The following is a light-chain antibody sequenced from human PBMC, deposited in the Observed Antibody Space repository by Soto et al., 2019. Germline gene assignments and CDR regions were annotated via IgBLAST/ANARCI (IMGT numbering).Light chain of an antibody. CDR2: GAS. CDR3: HQSDSSPWA. CDR1: QSVSSSY. J-gene: IGKJ1*01. Sequence: EIVLTQSPGTLSLSPGERATLSCRASQSVSSSYLAWYQQKPGQAPRLLIYGASSRATGTPVRFSGSGSGTDFTLTIIRLEPEDFAVYYCHQSDSSPWAFGQGTKVEIK. V-gene: IGKV3-20*01.